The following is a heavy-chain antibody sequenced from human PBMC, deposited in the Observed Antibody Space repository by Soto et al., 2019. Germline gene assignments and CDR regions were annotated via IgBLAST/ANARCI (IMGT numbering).Heavy chain of an antibody. D-gene: IGHD3-3*01. Sequence: PGGSLRLSCAASGFTFSSYAMSWVRQAPGKGLEWVSAISGSGGSTSYADSVKGRFTISRDNSKNTLYLQMNSLRAEDTAVYYCANNPSHITIFCFDYWGQGTPVTVS. CDR1: GFTFSSYA. J-gene: IGHJ4*02. CDR2: ISGSGGST. V-gene: IGHV3-23*01. CDR3: ANNPSHITIFCFDY.